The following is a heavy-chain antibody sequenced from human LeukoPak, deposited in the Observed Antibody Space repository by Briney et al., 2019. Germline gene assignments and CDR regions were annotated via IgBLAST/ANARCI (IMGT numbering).Heavy chain of an antibody. CDR2: IRHDASSQ. Sequence: GGSLRLSCGASGSSFSTYGIHWVRQPPGKGLEWVAFIRHDASSQYYADYVKGRLTISKDSSKDTLYLQMNSLRAEDTAVYFWAKDRLEFYGSARYYFDSWGQGSLVTVSS. V-gene: IGHV3-30*02. D-gene: IGHD3-10*01. J-gene: IGHJ4*02. CDR3: AKDRLEFYGSARYYFDS. CDR1: GSSFSTYG.